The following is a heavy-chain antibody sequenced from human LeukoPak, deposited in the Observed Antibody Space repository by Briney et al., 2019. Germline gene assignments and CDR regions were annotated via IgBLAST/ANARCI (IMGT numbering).Heavy chain of an antibody. CDR1: GGSFSGYY. Sequence: KPSETLSLTCAVYGGSFSGYYWSWIRQPPGKGLEWIGEINHSGSTNYNPSLKSRVTISVDTSKNQFSLKLSSVTAADTAVYYCARGLSPWGFDYWGQGTLVTVSS. J-gene: IGHJ4*02. CDR3: ARGLSPWGFDY. D-gene: IGHD3-16*01. V-gene: IGHV4-34*01. CDR2: INHSGST.